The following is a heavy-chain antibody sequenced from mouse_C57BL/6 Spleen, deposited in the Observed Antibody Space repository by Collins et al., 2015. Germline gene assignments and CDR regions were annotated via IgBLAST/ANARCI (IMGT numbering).Heavy chain of an antibody. CDR1: GFTFSSYT. CDR3: ARQGNYYRYDGEYYFDY. J-gene: IGHJ2*01. D-gene: IGHD2-14*01. Sequence: EVKLVESGGGLVQPGGSLKLSCAASGFTFSSYTMSWVRQTPEKRLEWVAYISNGGGSTYYPDTVKGRFTISRDNAKNTLYLQMSSLKSEDTAMYYCARQGNYYRYDGEYYFDYWGQGTTLTVSS. CDR2: ISNGGGST. V-gene: IGHV5-12-2*01.